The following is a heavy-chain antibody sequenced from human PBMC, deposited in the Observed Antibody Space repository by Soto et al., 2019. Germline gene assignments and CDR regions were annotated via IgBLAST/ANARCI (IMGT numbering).Heavy chain of an antibody. V-gene: IGHV4-61*01. D-gene: IGHD4-17*01. CDR3: ASRYDYGGNFGTDY. J-gene: IGHJ4*02. CDR2: IYYSGST. CDR1: GGSVSSGSYY. Sequence: QVQLQESGPGLVKPSETLSLTCTVSGGSVSSGSYYWSWIRQPPGKGLEWIGYIYYSGSTNYNPSLKSRVTISVDTSKNQFSLKLSSVTAADTAVYYCASRYDYGGNFGTDYWGQGTLVTVSS.